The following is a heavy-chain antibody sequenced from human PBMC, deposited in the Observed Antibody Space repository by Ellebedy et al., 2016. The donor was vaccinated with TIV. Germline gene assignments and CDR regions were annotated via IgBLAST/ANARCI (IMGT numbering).Heavy chain of an antibody. CDR3: ATNIPGEWALKY. CDR2: INPNSGDT. V-gene: IGHV1-2*02. D-gene: IGHD3-10*01. J-gene: IGHJ4*02. Sequence: ASVKVSCXTSGYTYTGYYIHWVRQAPGQGLEWMGWINPNSGDTKYAQKSQGRVTMTMDTSIRTAYMDLSSLRSDDSAVYFCATNIPGEWALKYWGQGALVTVSS. CDR1: GYTYTGYY.